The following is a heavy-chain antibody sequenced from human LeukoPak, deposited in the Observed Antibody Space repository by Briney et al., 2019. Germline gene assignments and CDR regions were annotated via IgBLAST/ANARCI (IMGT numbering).Heavy chain of an antibody. D-gene: IGHD1-7*01. Sequence: GGSLRLSCAASGFTFDDYAMHWVRRAPGKGLEWVSGISWNSGSIDYADSVKGRFTISRDNAKNSLYLQMNSLRGEDTALYYCAKSIGRLNYIGAYYFDYWGQGTLVTVSS. V-gene: IGHV3-9*01. CDR3: AKSIGRLNYIGAYYFDY. CDR1: GFTFDDYA. CDR2: ISWNSGSI. J-gene: IGHJ4*02.